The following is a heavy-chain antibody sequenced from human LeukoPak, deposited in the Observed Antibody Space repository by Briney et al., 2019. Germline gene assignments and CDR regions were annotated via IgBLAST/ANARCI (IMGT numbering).Heavy chain of an antibody. CDR1: GFTFSSYG. V-gene: IGHV3-30*02. CDR3: ARDSHRYYYDSSGYYGPL. D-gene: IGHD3-22*01. CDR2: IRYDGSNK. Sequence: GGSLRLSCAASGFTFSSYGMHWVRQAPGKGLEWVAFIRYDGSNKYYADSVKGRFTISRDNSKNTLYLQMNSLRAEDTAVYYCARDSHRYYYDSSGYYGPLWGRGTLVTVSS. J-gene: IGHJ4*02.